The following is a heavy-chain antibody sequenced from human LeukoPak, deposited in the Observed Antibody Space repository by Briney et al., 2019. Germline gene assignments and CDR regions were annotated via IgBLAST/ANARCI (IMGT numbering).Heavy chain of an antibody. CDR3: ARTYCSSTSCYGFFDY. CDR2: IYTSGST. V-gene: IGHV4-59*10. D-gene: IGHD2-2*01. J-gene: IGHJ4*02. CDR1: GGSFSGYY. Sequence: PSETLSLTCAVYGGSFSGYYWSWIRQPPGKGLEWIGRIYTSGSTNYNPSLKSRVTISVDTSKNQFSLKLSSVTAADTAVYYCARTYCSSTSCYGFFDYWGQGTLVTVSS.